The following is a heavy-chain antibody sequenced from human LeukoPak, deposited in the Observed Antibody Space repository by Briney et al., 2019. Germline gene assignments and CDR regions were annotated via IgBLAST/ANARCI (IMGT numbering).Heavy chain of an antibody. J-gene: IGHJ4*02. CDR3: ARERFRSSGWFVRGQVDY. CDR1: GGSFSAYY. Sequence: PSETLSLTCAVYGGSFSAYYWSWIRQPPGKGLEWIGEINHSGSTNYNPSLKSRVTISVDTSKNQFSLKLSSVTAADTAVYYCARERFRSSGWFVRGQVDYWGQGTLVTVSS. V-gene: IGHV4-34*01. D-gene: IGHD6-19*01. CDR2: INHSGST.